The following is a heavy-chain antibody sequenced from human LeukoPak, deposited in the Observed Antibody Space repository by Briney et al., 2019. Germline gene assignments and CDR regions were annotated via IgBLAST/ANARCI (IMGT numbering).Heavy chain of an antibody. CDR2: IIPIFGTA. CDR3: ARNYDILTGPPTYYYYGMDV. Sequence: SAKVSCKASGGTFSSYAISWVRQAPGQGLEWMGGIIPIFGTANYAQKFQGRVTITADESTSTAYMELSSLRSEDTAVYCCARNYDILTGPPTYYYYGMDVWGQGTTVTVSS. J-gene: IGHJ6*02. V-gene: IGHV1-69*13. CDR1: GGTFSSYA. D-gene: IGHD3-9*01.